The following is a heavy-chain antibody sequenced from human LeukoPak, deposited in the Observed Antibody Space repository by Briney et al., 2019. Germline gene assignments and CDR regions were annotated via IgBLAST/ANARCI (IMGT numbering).Heavy chain of an antibody. J-gene: IGHJ4*02. CDR1: GFTFSSYA. V-gene: IGHV3-30*04. Sequence: PGGSLRLSCAASGFTFSSYAMHWVRQAPGKGLEWVAVISYDGSNKYYADSVKGRFTISRDNSKNTLYLQMNSLRAEDTAVYYCAREGAAAGYYYFDYWGQGTLVTVSS. CDR3: AREGAAAGYYYFDY. D-gene: IGHD6-13*01. CDR2: ISYDGSNK.